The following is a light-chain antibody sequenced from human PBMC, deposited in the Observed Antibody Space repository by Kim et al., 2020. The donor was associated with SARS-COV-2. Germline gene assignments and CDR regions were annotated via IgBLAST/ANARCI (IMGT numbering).Light chain of an antibody. J-gene: IGLJ2*01. CDR3: QTWGTGTVI. CDR2: LNSDGSH. V-gene: IGLV4-69*01. Sequence: AAVKLTCTLSSGNSSYAIAWHQQQPEKGPRYLMKLNSDGSHNKGDGIPDRFSGSSSGAERYLTISSLQSEDEADYYCQTWGTGTVIFGGGTQLTVL. CDR1: SGNSSYA.